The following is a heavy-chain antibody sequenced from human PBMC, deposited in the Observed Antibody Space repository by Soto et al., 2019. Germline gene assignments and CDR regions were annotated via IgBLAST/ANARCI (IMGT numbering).Heavy chain of an antibody. J-gene: IGHJ4*02. D-gene: IGHD6-13*01. Sequence: SETLSLTCTVSGGSISSSSYYWGWIRQPPGKGLEWIGSIYYSGSTYYNPSLKSRVTISVDTSKNQFSLKLSSVTAADTAVYYCARLGPFSSWYYFDYWGQGTLVTVSS. CDR3: ARLGPFSSWYYFDY. V-gene: IGHV4-39*01. CDR1: GGSISSSSYY. CDR2: IYYSGST.